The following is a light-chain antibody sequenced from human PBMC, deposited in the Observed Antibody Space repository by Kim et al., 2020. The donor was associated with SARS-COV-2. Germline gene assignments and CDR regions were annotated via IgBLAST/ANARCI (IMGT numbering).Light chain of an antibody. V-gene: IGLV9-49*01. J-gene: IGLJ3*02. CDR3: GADHGSGSNFVCV. CDR1: SGYSNYK. Sequence: CTLRSGYSNYKVDGYQQRPGKGPRFVMRVGTGGIVGSKGDGIPDRFSVLGSGLNRYLTIKNIQEEDESDYHCGADHGSGSNFVCVFGGGTQLTVL. CDR2: VGTGGIVG.